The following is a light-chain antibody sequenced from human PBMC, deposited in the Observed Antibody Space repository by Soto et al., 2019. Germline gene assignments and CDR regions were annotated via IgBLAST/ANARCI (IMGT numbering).Light chain of an antibody. V-gene: IGLV1-51*01. CDR3: GTWDSSLRAVV. CDR2: VNN. CDR1: NSNIGNNF. J-gene: IGLJ2*01. Sequence: QAVVTQPPSVSAAPGQTVTISCSGSNSNIGNNFVSWYQQLPETAPKLLIYVNNQRPSGIPDRFSGSKSDTSAFLGITGLQTGDEADYYCGTWDSSLRAVVFGGGTKLTVL.